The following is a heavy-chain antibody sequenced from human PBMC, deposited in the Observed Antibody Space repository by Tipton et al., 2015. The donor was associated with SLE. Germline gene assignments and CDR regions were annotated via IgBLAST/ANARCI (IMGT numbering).Heavy chain of an antibody. CDR1: GFTFSGSA. D-gene: IGHD4-17*01. J-gene: IGHJ6*03. Sequence: GSLRLSCAASGFTFSGSAMHWVRQASGKGLEWVGRIRSKANSYATAYAASVKGRFTISRDDSKNTAYLQMNSLKTEDTAVYYCARPLSPDYGDYPHMDVWGKGTTVTVSS. CDR2: IRSKANSYAT. CDR3: ARPLSPDYGDYPHMDV. V-gene: IGHV3-73*01.